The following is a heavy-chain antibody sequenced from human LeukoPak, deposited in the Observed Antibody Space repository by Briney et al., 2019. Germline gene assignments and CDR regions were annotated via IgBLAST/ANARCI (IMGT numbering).Heavy chain of an antibody. CDR3: ARGDGEHFDY. V-gene: IGHV3-23*01. D-gene: IGHD3-10*01. Sequence: GGSLRLSCAASGFTFSSYAISWVRQPPAKGLEGVSTISGNTYSIYYTDSVKGRFTISRDNAKNTLYVQMNSLGAEDTSVCYCARGDGEHFDYWGQGTVVTVSS. CDR2: ISGNTYSI. CDR1: GFTFSSYA. J-gene: IGHJ4*02.